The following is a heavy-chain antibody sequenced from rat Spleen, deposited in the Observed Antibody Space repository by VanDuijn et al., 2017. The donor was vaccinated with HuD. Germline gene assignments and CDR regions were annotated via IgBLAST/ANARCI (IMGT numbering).Heavy chain of an antibody. CDR2: IRTKPNNYAT. V-gene: IGHV10-5*01. Sequence: VQLVESGGGLVQPKESLKISCAASGFTFSNAAMYWVRQAPGKGLEWVARIRTKPNNYATYYADSVKGRFTISRDDSKSMVYLQMDNLKTEDTAMYYCTAADTIASTPFAYWGEGVMVTVSS. CDR3: TAADTIASTPFAY. CDR1: GFTFSNAA. D-gene: IGHD1-2*01. J-gene: IGHJ2*01.